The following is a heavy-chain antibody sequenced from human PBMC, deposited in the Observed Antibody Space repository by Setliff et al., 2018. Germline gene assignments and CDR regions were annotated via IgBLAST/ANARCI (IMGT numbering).Heavy chain of an antibody. CDR3: AGDPPNSGWSFDY. Sequence: PGGSLRLSCAAPGPTFSRYSMNWVHQAPGKGLEWISYISSSNSGMYYADSVKGRFTVSRDNSKNMVYLQMDNLRVDDTAVYYCAGDPPNSGWSFDYWGQGTLVTVSS. J-gene: IGHJ4*02. CDR1: GPTFSRYS. D-gene: IGHD6-19*01. CDR2: ISSSNSGM. V-gene: IGHV3-48*01.